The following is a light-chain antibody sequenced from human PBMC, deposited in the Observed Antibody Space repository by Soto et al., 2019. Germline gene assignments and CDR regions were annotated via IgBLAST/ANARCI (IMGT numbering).Light chain of an antibody. CDR2: AAS. CDR3: QQYYSFPLT. V-gene: IGKV1D-8*01. Sequence: VIWMTQSPSLLSASTGDRVTISCGISQGISSYLAWYQQKPGKAPELLIYAASTLQSGVPSRFSGSGSGTDFTLTISCLQSEDFEPYYCQQYYSFPLTFGGGTKVDIK. J-gene: IGKJ4*01. CDR1: QGISSY.